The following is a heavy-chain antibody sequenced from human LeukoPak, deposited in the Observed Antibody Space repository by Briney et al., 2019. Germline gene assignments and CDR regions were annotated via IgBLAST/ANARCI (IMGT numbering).Heavy chain of an antibody. CDR2: IRTIAYGGTT. CDR3: TRNLPGYNWDPSLFDY. J-gene: IGHJ4*02. CDR1: GFTFGNYS. Sequence: GRSMRLSCTVYGFTFGNYSMRWVRPPEKKLMEWEGFIRTIAYGGTTEYAADVKGRFTISRDDSKSIAYLQMNSLKTEDTAVYYCTRNLPGYNWDPSLFDYWGQGTLVTVSS. V-gene: IGHV3-49*04. D-gene: IGHD1-20*01.